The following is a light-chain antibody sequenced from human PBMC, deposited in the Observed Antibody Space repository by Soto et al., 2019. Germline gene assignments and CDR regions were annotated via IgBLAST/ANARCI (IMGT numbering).Light chain of an antibody. V-gene: IGKV1-5*03. Sequence: IQMTQSPSTLSASVGDRVTFTCRASQTISTWLAWYQQKPGEAPKLLIYKASTLEVGVPSRFSASGYGTEFTLTISTLQPADFATYYCQQYNSYPWTFGQGTKV. CDR1: QTISTW. J-gene: IGKJ1*01. CDR3: QQYNSYPWT. CDR2: KAS.